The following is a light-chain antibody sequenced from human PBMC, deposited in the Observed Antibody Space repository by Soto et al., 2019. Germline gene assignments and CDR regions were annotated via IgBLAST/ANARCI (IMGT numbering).Light chain of an antibody. CDR2: DNN. V-gene: IGLV1-51*01. Sequence: QSVLTQPPSVSAAPGQKVNISCSGSSSNIGNNYVSWYQQLPGTAPKLLIYDNNKRPSGIPDRFSGSKSGTSATLGITGLQTGDDADYYCGTWDSSLRAGVYVFVTGTKRTVL. CDR1: SSNIGNNY. J-gene: IGLJ1*01. CDR3: GTWDSSLRAGVYV.